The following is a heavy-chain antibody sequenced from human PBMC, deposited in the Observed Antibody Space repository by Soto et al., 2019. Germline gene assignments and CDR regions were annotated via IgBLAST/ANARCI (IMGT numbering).Heavy chain of an antibody. V-gene: IGHV1-3*01. D-gene: IGHD5-12*01. CDR1: GYTFTSYA. CDR3: ATNSGYDGTNSIDY. Sequence: ASVKVSCKASGYTFTSYAMHLLRQAPGQRLEWMGWINAGNGNTKYSQKFQGRVTITRDTSASTAYMELSSLRSEDTAVYYCATNSGYDGTNSIDYWGQGTLVTVSS. CDR2: INAGNGNT. J-gene: IGHJ4*02.